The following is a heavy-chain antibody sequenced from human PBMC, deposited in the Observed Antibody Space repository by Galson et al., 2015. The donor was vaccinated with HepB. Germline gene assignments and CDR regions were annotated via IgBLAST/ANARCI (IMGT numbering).Heavy chain of an antibody. J-gene: IGHJ6*02. D-gene: IGHD1-26*01. CDR3: ARDVGDFYYYGMDV. Sequence: SLRLSCAASGFTFSAYWMSWVRQVPGKGLEWVADVNLDGSEMYYADSVKGRFTISRDNAERSVSLHMYSLRAEDTAVYYCARDVGDFYYYGMDVWGQGTTVTVSS. V-gene: IGHV3-7*03. CDR1: GFTFSAYW. CDR2: VNLDGSEM.